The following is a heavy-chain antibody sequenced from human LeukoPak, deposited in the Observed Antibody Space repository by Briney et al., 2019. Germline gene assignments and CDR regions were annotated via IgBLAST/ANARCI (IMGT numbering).Heavy chain of an antibody. CDR1: GFSFRSYA. V-gene: IGHV3-30*04. CDR2: ISHDGSNQ. J-gene: IGHJ4*02. Sequence: QPGGSLRLSCAASGFSFRSYAMHWVRQSPGKGLEGVAVISHDGSNQYYTDSVKGRFTISRDDSKNTLYLQMNSLRAEDTAVYYCARQRVDYFDYWGQGTLVTVSS. CDR3: ARQRVDYFDY.